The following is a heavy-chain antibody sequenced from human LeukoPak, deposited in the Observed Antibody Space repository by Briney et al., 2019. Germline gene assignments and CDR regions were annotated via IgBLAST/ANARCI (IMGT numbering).Heavy chain of an antibody. CDR2: INAGNGNT. Sequence: ASVKVSCKASGYTFTSYAMHLVRQAPGQRLEWMGWINAGNGNTKYSQKFQGRVTITRDTSASTAYMELSSLRSEDTAVYYCARDKLGSSWRGGFDYWGRGTLVTVSS. J-gene: IGHJ4*02. CDR1: GYTFTSYA. V-gene: IGHV1-3*01. D-gene: IGHD6-13*01. CDR3: ARDKLGSSWRGGFDY.